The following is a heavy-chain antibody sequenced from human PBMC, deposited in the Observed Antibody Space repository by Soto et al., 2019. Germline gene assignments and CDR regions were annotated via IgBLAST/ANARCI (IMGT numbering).Heavy chain of an antibody. CDR3: ARDGLTCSGGSCYSYAFDI. D-gene: IGHD2-15*01. Sequence: GGSLRLSCAASGFTFSSYAMHWVRQAPGKGLEYVSAISSNGGSKYYANSVKGRFTISRDNSQNTLYLQMGSLRAEDMAVYYCARDGLTCSGGSCYSYAFDIWGQGTMVTVSS. CDR1: GFTFSSYA. V-gene: IGHV3-64*01. CDR2: ISSNGGSK. J-gene: IGHJ3*02.